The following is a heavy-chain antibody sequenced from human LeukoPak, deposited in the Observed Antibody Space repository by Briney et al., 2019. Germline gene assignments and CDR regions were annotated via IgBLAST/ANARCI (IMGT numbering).Heavy chain of an antibody. CDR1: GFTFSSYG. CDR3: ANEIRPNDY. J-gene: IGHJ4*02. D-gene: IGHD4-17*01. CDR2: IWYDGSNK. V-gene: IGHV3-33*06. Sequence: PGGSLRLTCAASGFTFSSYGMHWVRQAPGKGLEWVAVIWYDGSNKYYADSVKGRFTISRDNSKNTLYLQMNSLRAEDTAVYYCANEIRPNDYWGQGTLVTVSS.